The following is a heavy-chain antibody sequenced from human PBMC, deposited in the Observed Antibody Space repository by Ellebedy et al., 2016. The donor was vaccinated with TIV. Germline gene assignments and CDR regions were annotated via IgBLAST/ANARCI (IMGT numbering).Heavy chain of an antibody. CDR1: GFSFTTSW. D-gene: IGHD5-18*01. CDR3: ASRREYNNGNEPFDI. J-gene: IGHJ3*02. CDR2: IYGDDSAT. Sequence: GESLKISCKTSGFSFTTSWIGWVRQVPGKGLEWVGIIYGDDSATKYSPSFPGQVTISVDKTINAAYLQWTSLKASDNAMYYCASRREYNNGNEPFDIWGQGTMVTVSS. V-gene: IGHV5-51*01.